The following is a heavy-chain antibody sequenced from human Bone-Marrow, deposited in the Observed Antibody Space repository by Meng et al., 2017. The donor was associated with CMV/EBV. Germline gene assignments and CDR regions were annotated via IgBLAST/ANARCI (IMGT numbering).Heavy chain of an antibody. Sequence: GSLRLSFAVYGGSFSGYYWSWIRQPPGKGLEWIGEINHSGSTNYNPSLKSRVTISVDTSKNQFSMKLGSVTAADTAVYYCARGSLRIAARRREGGAFDIWGQGTMVTVSS. J-gene: IGHJ3*02. CDR1: GGSFSGYY. CDR2: INHSGST. D-gene: IGHD6-6*01. V-gene: IGHV4-34*01. CDR3: ARGSLRIAARRREGGAFDI.